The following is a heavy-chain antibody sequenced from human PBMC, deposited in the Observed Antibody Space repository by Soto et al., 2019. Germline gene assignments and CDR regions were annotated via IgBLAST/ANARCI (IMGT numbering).Heavy chain of an antibody. CDR3: AREDSIVIPAVSDF. J-gene: IGHJ4*02. D-gene: IGHD2-2*01. Sequence: PGRSLRLSCTFSVFAFINYGINWVRQAPGKGLEWVSSISKSDYTYYSDSVKGRFTISRDNAKNSVSLQMNTLRVEDTAVYYCAREDSIVIPAVSDFWGQGTLVTVSS. CDR1: VFAFINYG. CDR2: ISKSDYT. V-gene: IGHV3-21*01.